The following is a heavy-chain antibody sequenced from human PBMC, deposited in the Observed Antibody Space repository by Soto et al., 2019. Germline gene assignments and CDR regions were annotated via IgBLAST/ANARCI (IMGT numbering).Heavy chain of an antibody. J-gene: IGHJ6*02. CDR3: ARASDHERDYGMDV. D-gene: IGHD1-1*01. CDR1: GYTFSTFA. CDR2: INAGNGNT. V-gene: IGHV1-3*01. Sequence: QVQLVQSGAEVKKPGASVKVSCKASGYTFSTFAVNWVRQAPGQGLEWMGWINAGNGNTKYSQKFQGRVTVSRDTPASTAYMELSSLTSEDTAVYYCARASDHERDYGMDVWGQGATVTVSS.